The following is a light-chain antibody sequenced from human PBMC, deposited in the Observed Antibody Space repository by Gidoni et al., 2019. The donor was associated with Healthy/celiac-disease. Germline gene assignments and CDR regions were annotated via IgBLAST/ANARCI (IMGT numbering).Light chain of an antibody. V-gene: IGLV6-57*04. CDR1: SGSIASNY. CDR3: QSYDSSNVV. Sequence: NFMLTPPHSVSESPGKTVTISCTRSSGSIASNYVQWYQQPPGSAPTTVIYEDNQRPSGVPDRFSGSIDSSSNSASLTIAGLKTEDEADYYCQSYDSSNVVFGGGTKLTVL. CDR2: EDN. J-gene: IGLJ2*01.